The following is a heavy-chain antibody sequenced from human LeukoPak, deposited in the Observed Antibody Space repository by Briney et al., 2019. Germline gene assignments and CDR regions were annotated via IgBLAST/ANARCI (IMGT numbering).Heavy chain of an antibody. D-gene: IGHD3-22*01. J-gene: IGHJ4*02. V-gene: IGHV3-23*01. Sequence: GSLRLSCAASGFTFSSYAMSWVRQAPGKGLEWVSAISGSASSTYYADSVKGRFTISRDNSKNTLDLQMNSLRAEDTAVYHCAKGMRAYDSSGYPRGYWGQGTLVTVSS. CDR3: AKGMRAYDSSGYPRGY. CDR1: GFTFSSYA. CDR2: ISGSASST.